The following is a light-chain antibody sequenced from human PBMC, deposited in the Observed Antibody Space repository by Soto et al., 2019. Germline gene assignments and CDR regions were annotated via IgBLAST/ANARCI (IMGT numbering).Light chain of an antibody. V-gene: IGKV3-20*01. CDR1: QSVISNY. CDR2: GIS. Sequence: EIVLTQSPGTLSLSPGERATLSCRASQSVISNYFAWYQQKPGQAPRLLIYGISTRATGVPDRFGGSGSGTDFTLTISRLEPEDFAVYYCEQYGSSPRTFGQGTKVEIK. CDR3: EQYGSSPRT. J-gene: IGKJ1*01.